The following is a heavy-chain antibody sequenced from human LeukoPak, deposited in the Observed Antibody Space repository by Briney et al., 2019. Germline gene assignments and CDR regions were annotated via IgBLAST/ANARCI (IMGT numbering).Heavy chain of an antibody. CDR1: GFTFDDYT. V-gene: IGHV3-43*01. CDR2: ISWDGEIT. CDR3: AKDAELDY. J-gene: IGHJ4*02. Sequence: PGGSLRLSCAASGFTFDDYTMHWVRHAPGKGLEWVSLISWDGEITYYADSVQGRFTISRDNNKNSLYLEMNSLRTEDTALYYCAKDAELDYWGQGTLVTVSS.